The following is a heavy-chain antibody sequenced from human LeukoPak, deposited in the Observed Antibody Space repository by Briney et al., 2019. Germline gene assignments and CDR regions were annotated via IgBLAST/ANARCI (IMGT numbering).Heavy chain of an antibody. Sequence: PSETLSLTCTVSGGSISSSSYYWGWIRQPPGKGLEWVGSIYYSGSTYYNPSLKSRVTISVDTSKNQFSLKLSSVTAADTAVYYCARSHNGGVADYWGQGTLVTVSS. J-gene: IGHJ4*02. CDR2: IYYSGST. V-gene: IGHV4-39*07. CDR1: GGSISSSSYY. D-gene: IGHD2-8*01. CDR3: ARSHNGGVADY.